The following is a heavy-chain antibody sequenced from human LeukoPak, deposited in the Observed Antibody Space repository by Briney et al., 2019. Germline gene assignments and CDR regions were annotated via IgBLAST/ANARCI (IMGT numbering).Heavy chain of an antibody. J-gene: IGHJ6*02. CDR1: GGSISSGDYY. CDR3: ARRSGLLVTIFGVVLPPANYYYGMDV. V-gene: IGHV4-30-4*01. D-gene: IGHD3-3*01. Sequence: SETLSLTCTVSGGSISSGDYYWSWIRQPPGKGLEWIGYIYYSGSTYYNPSLKSRVTISVDTSKNQFSLKLSPVTAADTAVYYCARRSGLLVTIFGVVLPPANYYYGMDVWGQGTTVTVSS. CDR2: IYYSGST.